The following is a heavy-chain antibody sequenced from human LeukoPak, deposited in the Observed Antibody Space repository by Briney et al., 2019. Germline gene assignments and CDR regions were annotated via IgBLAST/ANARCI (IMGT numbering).Heavy chain of an antibody. D-gene: IGHD3-3*01. CDR1: GGSISSGDYH. Sequence: PSETLSLTCTVSGGSISSGDYHWIWIRQPPGKGLEWIGYIYYSGSTYYNPSLKSRVIISGDTSKNQFPLKLSSVTAADTAVYYCARLRTYYDFWSGYSFTRYYYYYMDVWGKGTTVTVSS. J-gene: IGHJ6*03. CDR3: ARLRTYYDFWSGYSFTRYYYYYMDV. V-gene: IGHV4-30-4*08. CDR2: IYYSGST.